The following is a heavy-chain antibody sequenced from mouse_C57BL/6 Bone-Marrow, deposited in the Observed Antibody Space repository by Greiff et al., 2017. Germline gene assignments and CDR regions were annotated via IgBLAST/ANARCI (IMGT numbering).Heavy chain of an antibody. D-gene: IGHD1-2*01. CDR1: GYTFTSYG. CDR3: AFHRGAMDY. CDR2: IYPRSGNT. V-gene: IGHV1-81*01. Sequence: VKLQESGAELARPGASVKLSCKASGYTFTSYGISWVKQRTGQGLEWIGEIYPRSGNTYYNEKFKGKATLTADKSSSTAYMELRSLTSEDSAVYFCAFHRGAMDYWGQGTSVTVSS. J-gene: IGHJ4*01.